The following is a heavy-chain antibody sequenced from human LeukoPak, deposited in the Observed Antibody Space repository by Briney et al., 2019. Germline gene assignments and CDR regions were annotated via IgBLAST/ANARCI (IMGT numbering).Heavy chain of an antibody. CDR3: AREYCSSTSCLSTDNWFDP. CDR2: IWYDGSNK. J-gene: IGHJ5*02. V-gene: IGHV3-33*01. CDR1: GFTFSSYG. D-gene: IGHD2-2*01. Sequence: GGSLRLSCAATGFTFSSYGMHWVRQAPGKGLEWVAVIWYDGSNKYYADSVKGRFTISRDNSKNTLYLQMNSLRAEDTAVYYCAREYCSSTSCLSTDNWFDPWGQGTLVTVSS.